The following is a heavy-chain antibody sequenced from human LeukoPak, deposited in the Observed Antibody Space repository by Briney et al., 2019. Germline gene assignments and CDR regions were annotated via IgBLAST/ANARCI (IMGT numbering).Heavy chain of an antibody. J-gene: IGHJ4*02. Sequence: GSLRLSCAASGLTLSSYAMSWVRQAPGKGLEWVSVISGNGGSTYYADSVKGRFTISRDNSKNTLYLQMNNVRVEDTAVYYCAKDRGSDWTAFDYWGQGTLVTVSA. CDR3: AKDRGSDWTAFDY. CDR1: GLTLSSYA. D-gene: IGHD6-19*01. V-gene: IGHV3-23*01. CDR2: ISGNGGST.